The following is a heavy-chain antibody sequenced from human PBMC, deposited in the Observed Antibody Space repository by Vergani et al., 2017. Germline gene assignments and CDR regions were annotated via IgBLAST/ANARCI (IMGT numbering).Heavy chain of an antibody. D-gene: IGHD2-2*01. Sequence: QVQLVQSGAEVKKSGASVMLSCKSSGYSFTNFGVTWVRQAPGQGLEWSGWINPNSGGTNYAQKFQGRVTMTRDTSISTAYMELSNLRSDDTAVYYCARVGTSSNRDYFDYWGQGTLVTVSS. V-gene: IGHV1-2*02. CDR1: GYSFTNFG. CDR3: ARVGTSSNRDYFDY. CDR2: INPNSGGT. J-gene: IGHJ4*02.